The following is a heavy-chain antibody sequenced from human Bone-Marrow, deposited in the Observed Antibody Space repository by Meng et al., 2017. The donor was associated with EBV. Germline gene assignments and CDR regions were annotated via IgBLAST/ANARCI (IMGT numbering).Heavy chain of an antibody. CDR3: ARGGENYFGS. J-gene: IGHJ4*02. CDR2: SNPSRST. D-gene: IGHD2-21*01. Sequence: QVQAEHWGAGLLKPSESLSLTCAVYGGAFSGYYWSWIRQPPGKGLEWIGKSNPSRSTNYNASLKSRVTISVDTSKNQFSLKLSSVTAADTAVYYCARGGENYFGSWGQGTLVTVSS. CDR1: GGAFSGYY. V-gene: IGHV4-34*01.